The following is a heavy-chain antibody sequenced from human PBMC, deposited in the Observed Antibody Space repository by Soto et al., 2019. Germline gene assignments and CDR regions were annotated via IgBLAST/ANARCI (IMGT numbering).Heavy chain of an antibody. CDR3: ARGSGSYYAY. V-gene: IGHV4-61*01. CDR2: ISYSGST. D-gene: IGHD1-26*01. Sequence: QVQLQESGPGLVKPSETLSLTCTVSGASVSSGNYYWSWIRQPPGKGLECIGYISYSGSTNYNPSPKSRVTISIDTSKHQFSLKLSSVTAADTAVYYCARGSGSYYAYWGQGTLVTVSS. CDR1: GASVSSGNYY. J-gene: IGHJ4*02.